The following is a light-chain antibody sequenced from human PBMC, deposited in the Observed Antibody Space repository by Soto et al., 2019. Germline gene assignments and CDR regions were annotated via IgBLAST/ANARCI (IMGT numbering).Light chain of an antibody. CDR1: QSVGSN. CDR2: GAS. V-gene: IGKV3-15*01. J-gene: IGKJ3*01. CDR3: HQYNKWPFT. Sequence: IVMTQSPATLSVSPGERATLSCRASQSVGSNLAWYQQKPGQAPRLLIYGASTRATGVPARFSGSGSGTEFTLTISSLQSEDFAVYYCHQYNKWPFTFGPGTKVDI.